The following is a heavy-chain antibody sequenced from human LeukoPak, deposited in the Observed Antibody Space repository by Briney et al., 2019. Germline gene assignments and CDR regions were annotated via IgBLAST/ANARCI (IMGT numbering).Heavy chain of an antibody. V-gene: IGHV4-34*01. Sequence: PSDTLSLTCAVSGGSFSGYYWSWIRQPPGKGLEWIGEINHSGSTNYNPSLKSRVTILVDTSKNQFSLKLSSVTAADTAVYYCARAWGAAAGTGYYYMDVWGKGTTVTVSS. D-gene: IGHD6-13*01. CDR3: ARAWGAAAGTGYYYMDV. J-gene: IGHJ6*03. CDR2: INHSGST. CDR1: GGSFSGYY.